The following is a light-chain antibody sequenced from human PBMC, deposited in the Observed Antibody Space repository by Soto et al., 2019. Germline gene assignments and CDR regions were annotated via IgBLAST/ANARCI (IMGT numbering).Light chain of an antibody. V-gene: IGKV3-15*01. CDR3: QQYGSSGT. Sequence: EIVMTQSPATLSVSPGERATLSCRARQSVSSNLAWYRQKPGQAPRLLIYGASTRATGIPARFSGSGSGTEFTLTISSLQSEDFAVYYCQQYGSSGTFGQGTKVDI. J-gene: IGKJ1*01. CDR1: QSVSSN. CDR2: GAS.